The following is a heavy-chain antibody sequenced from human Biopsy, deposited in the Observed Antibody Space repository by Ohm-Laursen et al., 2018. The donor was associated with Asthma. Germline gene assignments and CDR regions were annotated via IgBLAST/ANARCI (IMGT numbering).Heavy chain of an antibody. CDR1: GFTFDDYA. Sequence: SLRLSCAASGFTFDDYAMHWVRQAPGKGLEWVSGVSWNSGSIDYADSVKGRFTISRDNAKNSLYLQMNSLRGADTAVYYCAKDKGGPRIGVAGTFDHWGQGTLVTVSS. CDR3: AKDKGGPRIGVAGTFDH. V-gene: IGHV3-9*01. CDR2: VSWNSGSI. J-gene: IGHJ4*02. D-gene: IGHD6-13*01.